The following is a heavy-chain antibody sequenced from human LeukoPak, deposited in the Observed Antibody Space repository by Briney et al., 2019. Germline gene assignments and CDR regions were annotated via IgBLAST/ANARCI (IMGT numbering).Heavy chain of an antibody. CDR1: GFSFSNYA. V-gene: IGHV3-21*01. J-gene: IGHJ4*02. Sequence: GGSLRLSCAASGFSFSNYAMSWVRQAPGKGLEWVSSISSSSSYIYYADSVKGRFTISRDNAKNSLYLQMNSLRAEDTAVYYCARGDTAYDYWGQGTLVTVSS. CDR2: ISSSSSYI. D-gene: IGHD5-18*01. CDR3: ARGDTAYDY.